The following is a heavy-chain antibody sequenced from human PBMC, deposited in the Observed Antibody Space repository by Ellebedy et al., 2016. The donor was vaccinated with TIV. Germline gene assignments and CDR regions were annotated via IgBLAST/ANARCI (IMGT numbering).Heavy chain of an antibody. CDR2: INQDGRAK. J-gene: IGHJ4*02. D-gene: IGHD2-21*02. Sequence: PGGSLRLSCAASGFRFRNYWMNWVRQAPGKGLELVANINQDGRAKNYVDSVKGRFAISRDNAKNSLYLQMNSLRREETAIYYCARGSVVTGADSWGQGTLVTVSS. V-gene: IGHV3-7*03. CDR1: GFRFRNYW. CDR3: ARGSVVTGADS.